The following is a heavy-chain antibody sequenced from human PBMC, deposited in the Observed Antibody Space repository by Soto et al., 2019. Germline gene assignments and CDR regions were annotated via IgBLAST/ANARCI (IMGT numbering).Heavy chain of an antibody. CDR2: IYSAGST. Sequence: EVQLVESGGGLVQPGGSLRLSCAASGFRVSSTYMSWVRQAPGKGLEWVSVIYSAGSTYYADSVKGRFTISRDNSKNTLYIQMNSLRAEDTAVHYCARADCSGGSCLAGYFDLWGRGTLVTVSS. CDR3: ARADCSGGSCLAGYFDL. J-gene: IGHJ2*01. D-gene: IGHD2-15*01. V-gene: IGHV3-66*01. CDR1: GFRVSSTY.